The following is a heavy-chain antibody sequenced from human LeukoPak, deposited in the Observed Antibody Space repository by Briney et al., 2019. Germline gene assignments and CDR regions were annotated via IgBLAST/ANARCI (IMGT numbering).Heavy chain of an antibody. V-gene: IGHV3-23*01. Sequence: PGGTLRLSCAASGFTFSSYGMSWVRQAPGKGLGWVSAISGSGGSTYYADSVKGRFTISRDNSKNTLYLQMNNMRTEDTAVYYCAREALEWSPPDIWGQGTTVTVSS. D-gene: IGHD3-3*01. CDR3: AREALEWSPPDI. J-gene: IGHJ3*02. CDR1: GFTFSSYG. CDR2: ISGSGGST.